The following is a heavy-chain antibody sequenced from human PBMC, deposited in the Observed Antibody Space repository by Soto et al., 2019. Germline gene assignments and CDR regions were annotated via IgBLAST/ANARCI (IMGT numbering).Heavy chain of an antibody. CDR1: GFTFSSYS. J-gene: IGHJ3*02. CDR3: ARDSYCSSPSCYSDAFDI. CDR2: ITSSSSYI. Sequence: EVQLVESGGGLVKPGGSLRLSCAASGFTFSSYSMNWVRQAPGKGLEWVSSITSSSSYIYYADSVKSRFTISRDNAKNSLYLKMNSLRAEDTAVYYCARDSYCSSPSCYSDAFDIWGQGTMVTVSS. V-gene: IGHV3-21*01. D-gene: IGHD2-2*01.